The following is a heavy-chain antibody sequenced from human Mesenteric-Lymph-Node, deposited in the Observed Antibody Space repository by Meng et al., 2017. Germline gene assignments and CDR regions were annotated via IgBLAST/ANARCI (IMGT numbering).Heavy chain of an antibody. CDR3: PGESALMHLYYYGMGD. V-gene: IGHV1-2*06. Sequence: ASVNVSCKASGYTFTGYYMHWVRQAPGQGLEWMGRINPNSGGTNDAQKFQGRATMTRDTSISTAHMELSRLRSDDRAVYYCPGESALMHLYYYGMGDWGQGTTVTVSS. CDR1: GYTFTGYY. J-gene: IGHJ6*02. CDR2: INPNSGGT. D-gene: IGHD2-2*01.